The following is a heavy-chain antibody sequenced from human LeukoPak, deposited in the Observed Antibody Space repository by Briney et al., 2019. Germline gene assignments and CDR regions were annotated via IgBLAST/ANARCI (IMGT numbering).Heavy chain of an antibody. D-gene: IGHD2-15*01. J-gene: IGHJ2*01. Sequence: VESLKISCKGSGYSFTSYWIGWVRQMPGKGLEWMGIIYPGDSDTRYSPSFQGQVTISADKSISTAYLQWSSLKPDDTAVYYCARDSCSGGGCHFWYFGLWGRGTLVTVSS. CDR2: IYPGDSDT. V-gene: IGHV5-51*01. CDR3: ARDSCSGGGCHFWYFGL. CDR1: GYSFTSYW.